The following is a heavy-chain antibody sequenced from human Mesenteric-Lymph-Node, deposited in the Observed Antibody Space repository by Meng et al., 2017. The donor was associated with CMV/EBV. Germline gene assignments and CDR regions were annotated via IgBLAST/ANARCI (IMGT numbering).Heavy chain of an antibody. V-gene: IGHV3-23*03. Sequence: GESLKISCAASGFTFSSYSMNWVRQAPGKGLQWVSVIYSGGSKTFYADSVKGRFTISRDDSTDTLYLQMNSLRVEDTAVYYCAKRNCGGDCYPDYWGQGTLVTVSS. D-gene: IGHD2-21*01. CDR2: IYSGGSKT. CDR3: AKRNCGGDCYPDY. CDR1: GFTFSSYS. J-gene: IGHJ4*02.